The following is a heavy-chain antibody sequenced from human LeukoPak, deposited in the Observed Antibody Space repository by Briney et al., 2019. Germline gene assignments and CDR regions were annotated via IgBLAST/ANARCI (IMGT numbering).Heavy chain of an antibody. CDR3: ARESVVGATTPFDY. J-gene: IGHJ4*02. V-gene: IGHV1-2*02. D-gene: IGHD1-26*01. CDR1: GYTFTGYY. Sequence: ASVKVSCTASGYTFTGYYMHWVRQAPGQGLEWMGWINPNSGGTNYAQKFQGRVTMTRDTSISTAYMELSRLRSDDTAVYYCARESVVGATTPFDYWGQGTLVTVSS. CDR2: INPNSGGT.